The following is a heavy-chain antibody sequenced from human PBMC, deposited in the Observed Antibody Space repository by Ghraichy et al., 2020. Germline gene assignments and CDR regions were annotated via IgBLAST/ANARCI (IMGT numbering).Heavy chain of an antibody. Sequence: SETLSLTCTVSGGSISSSSYYWGWIRQPPGKGLEWIGSIYYSGSTYYNPSLKSRVTISVDTSKNQFSLKLSSVTAADTAVYYCARHVVSTFPFDYWGQGTLVTVSS. CDR3: ARHVVSTFPFDY. D-gene: IGHD3-16*01. V-gene: IGHV4-39*01. J-gene: IGHJ4*02. CDR1: GGSISSSSYY. CDR2: IYYSGST.